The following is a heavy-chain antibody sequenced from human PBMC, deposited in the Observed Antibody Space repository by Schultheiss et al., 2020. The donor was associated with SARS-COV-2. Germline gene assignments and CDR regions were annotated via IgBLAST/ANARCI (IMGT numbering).Heavy chain of an antibody. D-gene: IGHD3-22*01. J-gene: IGHJ3*02. CDR1: GGSISSGGYY. Sequence: LRLSCTVSGGSISSGGYYWSWIRQHPGKGLEWIGYIYYSGSTYYNPSLKSRVTISVDTSKNQFSLKLSSVTAADTAVYYCARVNTYYYDSSGYAFDIWGQGTMVTVSS. V-gene: IGHV4-31*03. CDR2: IYYSGST. CDR3: ARVNTYYYDSSGYAFDI.